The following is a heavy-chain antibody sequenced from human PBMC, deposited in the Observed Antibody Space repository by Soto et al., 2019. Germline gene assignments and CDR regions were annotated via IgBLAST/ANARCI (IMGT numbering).Heavy chain of an antibody. V-gene: IGHV3-23*01. CDR1: GFTFSSYA. D-gene: IGHD7-27*01. Sequence: QPGGSLRLSCAASGFTFSSYAMSWVRQAPGKGLEWVSAISDSGRNTYHADSVKGRFTISRDNSKNTVYLQMNSLRAEDTAVYYCAKDPFNWGSSGMDVWGQGTSVTVSS. J-gene: IGHJ6*02. CDR2: ISDSGRNT. CDR3: AKDPFNWGSSGMDV.